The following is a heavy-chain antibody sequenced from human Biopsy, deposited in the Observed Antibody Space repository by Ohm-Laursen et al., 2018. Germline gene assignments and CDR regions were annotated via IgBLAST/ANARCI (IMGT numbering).Heavy chain of an antibody. CDR2: ISCTGYT. V-gene: IGHV4-59*11. CDR1: GGSFTGHY. J-gene: IGHJ4*02. D-gene: IGHD4-23*01. CDR3: ARGSNDSGGLYFPR. Sequence: TLSLTCTVSGGSFTGHYWSWIRQPTGKGLEWIGHISCTGYTSYNASLKSRVTISVDTSRNHFSLRLSSLTASDTAVYYCARGSNDSGGLYFPRWGQGTLLTVSS.